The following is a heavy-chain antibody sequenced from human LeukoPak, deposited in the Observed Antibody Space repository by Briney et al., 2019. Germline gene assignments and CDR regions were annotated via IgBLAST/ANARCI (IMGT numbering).Heavy chain of an antibody. CDR3: ASPSSGYYWHDAFDI. D-gene: IGHD3-22*01. J-gene: IGHJ3*02. CDR1: GGTFSSYA. Sequence: SVKVSCKASGGTFSSYAISWVRQAPGQGLEWMGGIIPIFGTANYAQKFQGRVTITTDESTSTAYMELSSLRSEDTAVYYCASPSSGYYWHDAFDIWGQGTMVTVSS. V-gene: IGHV1-69*05. CDR2: IIPIFGTA.